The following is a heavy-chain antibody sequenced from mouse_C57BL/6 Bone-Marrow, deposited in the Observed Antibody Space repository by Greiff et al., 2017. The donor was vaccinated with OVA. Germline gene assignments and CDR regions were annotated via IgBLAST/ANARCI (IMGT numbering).Heavy chain of an antibody. CDR2: INPSNGGT. J-gene: IGHJ4*01. CDR1: GYPFTSYW. V-gene: IGHV1-53*01. Sequence: QVHVKQPGTELVKPGASVKLSCKASGYPFTSYWMHWVKQRPGQGLEWIGNINPSNGGTNYNEKFKSKATLTVDKSSSTAYMQLSSLTSEYSAVYYCARKGGIPLCYYAMDYWGQGTSVTVSS. CDR3: ARKGGIPLCYYAMDY.